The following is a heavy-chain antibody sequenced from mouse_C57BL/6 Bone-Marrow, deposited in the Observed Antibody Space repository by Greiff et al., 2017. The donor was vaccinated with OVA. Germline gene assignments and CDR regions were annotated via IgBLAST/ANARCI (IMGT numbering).Heavy chain of an antibody. CDR3: AKNKGNGIYAWFAY. D-gene: IGHD2-1*01. J-gene: IGHJ3*01. Sequence: VMLVESGPGLVQPSQSLSITCTVSGFSLTSYGVHWVRQSPGKGLEWLGVIWSGGSTDYNAAFMSRLSITKDNSKSQVFFKMNSLQADDTAIYYCAKNKGNGIYAWFAYWGQGTLVTVSA. CDR1: GFSLTSYG. V-gene: IGHV2-5*01. CDR2: IWSGGST.